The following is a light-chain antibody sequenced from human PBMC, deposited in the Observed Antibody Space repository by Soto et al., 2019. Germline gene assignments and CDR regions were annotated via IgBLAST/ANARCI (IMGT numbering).Light chain of an antibody. J-gene: IGKJ4*01. CDR1: QAVGSN. CDR2: DAS. CDR3: QRFNKWPPMPA. Sequence: IVLTQSPATLSVSPGERATLSCRASQAVGSNLAWYQQRPGQAPRLLIYDASTRATGIPHRFSGGGSGTGLTLTISSLQSDDFAVYYCQRFNKWPPMPAFGGGTKLAIK. V-gene: IGKV3-15*01.